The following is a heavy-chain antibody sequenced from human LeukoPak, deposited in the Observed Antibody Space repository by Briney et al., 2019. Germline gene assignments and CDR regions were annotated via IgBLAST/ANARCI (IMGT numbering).Heavy chain of an antibody. CDR1: GGSFSGYY. CDR2: IHHSGST. CDR3: ASRPTL. J-gene: IGHJ4*02. V-gene: IGHV4-34*01. Sequence: SETLSLTCAVYGGSFSGYYWSWIRHPPGKGLEWIGEIHHSGSTNYNPSLKSRVAISVDTSKNQFSLKLSSVTGADTAVYYCASRPTLWGQGTLVTVSS.